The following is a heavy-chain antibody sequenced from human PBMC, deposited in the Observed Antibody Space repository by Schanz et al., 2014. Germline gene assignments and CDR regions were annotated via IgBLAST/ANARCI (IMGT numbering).Heavy chain of an antibody. CDR2: INPSGGST. Sequence: QVQLVQSGPEVEKPGASVKVSCKASGYTFVSYSMHWVRQAPGQGLEWMGMINPSGGSTTYAQKFQGRVTMTRDTSTSTVYMELSSLRSEDTAVYYCARGYGDSPTDFWGQGTLVTVSS. D-gene: IGHD4-17*01. CDR1: GYTFVSYS. J-gene: IGHJ4*02. CDR3: ARGYGDSPTDF. V-gene: IGHV1-46*01.